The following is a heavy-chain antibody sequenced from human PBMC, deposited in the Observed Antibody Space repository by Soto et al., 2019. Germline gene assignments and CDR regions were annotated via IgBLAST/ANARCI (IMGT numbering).Heavy chain of an antibody. J-gene: IGHJ6*02. CDR2: IYYSGST. V-gene: IGHV4-31*03. CDR1: GGSISSGGYY. Sequence: PSATLSLTCTVSGGSISSGGYYWSWIRQHPGKGLEWIGYIYYSGSTYYNPSLKSRVTISVDTSKNQFSLKLSSVTAADTAVYYCARVTAGYYGMDVWGQGTTVTVSS. CDR3: ARVTAGYYGMDV.